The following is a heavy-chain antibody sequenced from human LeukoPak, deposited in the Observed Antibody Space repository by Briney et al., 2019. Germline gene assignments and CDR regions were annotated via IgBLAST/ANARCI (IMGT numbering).Heavy chain of an antibody. CDR2: ISNSDYST. Sequence: GGSLRLSCAASGFTFSSYAMSWVRQAPGKGLEWVSTISNSDYSTYYADSVKGRFTISRDNSKNTLYLQMNSLRAEDTAVYYCAREAGGYCSSTSCYAFDYWGQGTLVTVSS. D-gene: IGHD2-2*01. J-gene: IGHJ4*02. CDR1: GFTFSSYA. CDR3: AREAGGYCSSTSCYAFDY. V-gene: IGHV3-23*01.